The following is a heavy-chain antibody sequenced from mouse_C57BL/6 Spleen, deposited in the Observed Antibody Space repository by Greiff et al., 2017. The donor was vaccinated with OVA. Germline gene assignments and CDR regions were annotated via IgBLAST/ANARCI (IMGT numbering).Heavy chain of an antibody. J-gene: IGHJ3*01. V-gene: IGHV1-15*01. Sequence: VQRVESGAELVRPGASVTLSCKASGYTFTDYEMHWVKQTPVHGLEWIGAIDPETGGTAYNQKFKGKAILTADKSSSTAYMELRSLTSEDSAVYYCTRKDPAWFAYWGQGTLVTVSA. CDR1: GYTFTDYE. CDR2: IDPETGGT. CDR3: TRKDPAWFAY.